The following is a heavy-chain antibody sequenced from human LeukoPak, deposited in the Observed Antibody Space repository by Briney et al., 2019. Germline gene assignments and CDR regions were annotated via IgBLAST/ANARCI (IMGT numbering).Heavy chain of an antibody. Sequence: SQTLSLTCAVSGASISSGGFFWSWIRQHPGMGLEWLGYIYYRGSTYYNPSLNSRVTISVDTSKNQFSLELSSVTAADTAVYYCARVTGSITYIDFWGQGTLVTVSS. CDR2: IYYRGST. D-gene: IGHD3-10*01. J-gene: IGHJ4*02. V-gene: IGHV4-31*11. CDR1: GASISSGGFF. CDR3: ARVTGSITYIDF.